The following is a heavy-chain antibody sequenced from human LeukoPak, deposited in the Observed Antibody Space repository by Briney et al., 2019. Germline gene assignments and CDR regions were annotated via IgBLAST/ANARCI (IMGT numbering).Heavy chain of an antibody. D-gene: IGHD2-2*01. V-gene: IGHV1-18*01. Sequence: GASVKVSCKASGYTFTSYGISWVRQAPGQGLEWMGWISAYNGNTNYAQKLQGRVTMTTDTSTTTAHMELARLRSDDTAVYYCARDRGVPGPGNAFDIWGQGTMVTVSS. CDR1: GYTFTSYG. J-gene: IGHJ3*02. CDR3: ARDRGVPGPGNAFDI. CDR2: ISAYNGNT.